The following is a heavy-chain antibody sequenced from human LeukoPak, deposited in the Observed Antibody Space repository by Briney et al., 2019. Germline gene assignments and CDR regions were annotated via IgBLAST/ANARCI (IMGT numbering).Heavy chain of an antibody. V-gene: IGHV1-2*02. D-gene: IGHD4-23*01. CDR1: GYTFTGHY. Sequence: GASVKVSCKASGYTFTGHYMHWVRQAPGQGLEWMGWINPNSGGTNYQGRVTMTRDTSIGTAYMELSRLRSDDTAVYYCARDLLRWPGDYWGQGTLVTVSS. CDR3: ARDLLRWPGDY. J-gene: IGHJ4*02. CDR2: INPNSGGT.